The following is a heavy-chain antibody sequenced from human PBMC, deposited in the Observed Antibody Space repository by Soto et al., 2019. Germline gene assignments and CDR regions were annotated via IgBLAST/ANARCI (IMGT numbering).Heavy chain of an antibody. CDR1: GFSLSNARMG. V-gene: IGHV2-26*01. CDR2: IFSNDEK. J-gene: IGHJ3*02. D-gene: IGHD3-10*01. CDR3: ARTSYYYGSGSYYNALYAFDI. Sequence: QVTLKESGPVLVKPTETLTLTCTVSGFSLSNARMGVSWIRQPPGKALEWLAHIFSNDEKSYSTSLKSRLTISKDTSKSQVVLTMTNMDPVDTATYYCARTSYYYGSGSYYNALYAFDIWGQGTMVTVSS.